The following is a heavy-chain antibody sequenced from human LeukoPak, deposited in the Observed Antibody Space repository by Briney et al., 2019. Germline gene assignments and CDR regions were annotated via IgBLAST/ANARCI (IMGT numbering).Heavy chain of an antibody. D-gene: IGHD3-22*01. V-gene: IGHV3-30*02. CDR3: AKDSMDYYDSSGPDY. J-gene: IGHJ4*02. CDR1: GFTFSNAW. Sequence: GGSLRLSCTASGFTFSNAWMSWVRQAPGKGLEWVAFIRYDGSNKYYADSVKGRFTISRDNSKNTLYLQMNSLRAEDTAVYYCAKDSMDYYDSSGPDYWGQGTLVTVSS. CDR2: IRYDGSNK.